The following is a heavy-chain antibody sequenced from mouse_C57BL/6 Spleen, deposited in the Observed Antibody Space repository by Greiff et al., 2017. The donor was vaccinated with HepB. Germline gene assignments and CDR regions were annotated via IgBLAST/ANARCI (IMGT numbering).Heavy chain of an antibody. D-gene: IGHD2-4*01. Sequence: EVKLMESGPGLVKPSQSLSLTCSVTGYSITSGYYWNWIRQFPGNKLEWMGYISYDGSNNYNPSLKNRISITRDTSKNQFFLKLNSVTTEDTATYYCARLLYDYEDYWGQGTTLTVSS. CDR2: ISYDGSN. CDR3: ARLLYDYEDY. J-gene: IGHJ2*01. V-gene: IGHV3-6*01. CDR1: GYSITSGYY.